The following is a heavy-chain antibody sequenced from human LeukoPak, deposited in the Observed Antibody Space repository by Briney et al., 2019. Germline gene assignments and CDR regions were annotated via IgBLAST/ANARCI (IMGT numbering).Heavy chain of an antibody. CDR1: GYTFTGYY. J-gene: IGHJ3*02. Sequence: GASVKVSCKASGYTFTGYYMHWVRQAPGQGLEWMGRINPNSGGTNYAQKFQGRDTMTRDTSISTAYMELSRLRSDDTAVYYCATYPKRWIQLWPSTNDAFDIWGQGTMVTVSS. CDR2: INPNSGGT. V-gene: IGHV1-2*06. D-gene: IGHD5-18*01. CDR3: ATYPKRWIQLWPSTNDAFDI.